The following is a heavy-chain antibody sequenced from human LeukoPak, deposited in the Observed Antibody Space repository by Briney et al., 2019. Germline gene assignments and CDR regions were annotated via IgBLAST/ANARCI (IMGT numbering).Heavy chain of an antibody. CDR2: IASKTDGGAT. CDR3: TTGIRGD. J-gene: IGHJ4*02. Sequence: IASKTDGGATDYAAPVKGRFTISRDDSKNTLNLQMNSLKTEDTAVYYCTTGIRGDWGQGTLDTVSS. V-gene: IGHV3-15*04. D-gene: IGHD3-10*01.